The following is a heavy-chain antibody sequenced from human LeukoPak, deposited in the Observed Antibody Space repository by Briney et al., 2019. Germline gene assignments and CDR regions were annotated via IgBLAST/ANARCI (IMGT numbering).Heavy chain of an antibody. CDR3: AKDSMDYYDSSGWDY. J-gene: IGHJ4*02. Sequence: GGSLRLSCAASGFTFSSYAMSWVRQAPGKGLEWVSAISGSGGSTYYADSVKGRFTISRDNSKNTLYLQMSSLRAEDTAVYYCAKDSMDYYDSSGWDYWGQGTLVTVSS. CDR1: GFTFSSYA. V-gene: IGHV3-23*01. D-gene: IGHD3-22*01. CDR2: ISGSGGST.